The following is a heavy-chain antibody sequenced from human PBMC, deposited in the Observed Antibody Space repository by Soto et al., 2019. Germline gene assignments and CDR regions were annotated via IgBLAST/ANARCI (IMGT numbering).Heavy chain of an antibody. CDR2: ILSDEINK. D-gene: IGHD6-13*01. J-gene: IGHJ3*02. CDR3: AIIATSGGGEDFDI. CDR1: GFTFSNYA. Sequence: QVRLVESGGGVVQPGRSLRLSCAASGFTFSNYAMHWVRQAPGKGLEWVAAILSDEINKYSADSVKGRFTISRDNSKNTLDLQMSSLRPEDTAVYYCAIIATSGGGEDFDIWGQGTMVTVSS. V-gene: IGHV3-30-3*01.